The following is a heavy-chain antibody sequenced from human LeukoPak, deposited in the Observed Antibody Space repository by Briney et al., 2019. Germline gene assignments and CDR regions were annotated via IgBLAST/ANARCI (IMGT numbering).Heavy chain of an antibody. CDR1: GYTLTRYD. J-gene: IGHJ5*02. V-gene: IGHV1-8*01. CDR2: MNPNSGNT. CDR3: ARDYGGNSGWFDP. Sequence: ASAKVSCKASGYTLTRYDMNWVRQATGQGLEWLGWMNPNSGNTGYAQKFQGRVTMTRNTSISTAYMELSSLRSEDTAVYYCARDYGGNSGWFDPWGQGTLVTVSS. D-gene: IGHD4-23*01.